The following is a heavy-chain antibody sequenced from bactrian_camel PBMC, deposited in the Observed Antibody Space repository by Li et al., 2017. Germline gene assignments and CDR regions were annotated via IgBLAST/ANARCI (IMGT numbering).Heavy chain of an antibody. D-gene: IGHD3*01. CDR2: INSGGGST. V-gene: IGHV3S40*01. CDR3: AAREDLWVGYGYCDVS. CDR1: GSTFSNQR. Sequence: VQLVESGGGLVQPGGSLKLSCVASGSTFSNQRMSWVRQAPGKGLEWVSVINSGGGSTYYADSVKGRFTISQDNDKNILYLQMDSLKIEDTAMYYCAAREDLWVGYGYCDVSGGQGTQVTVS. J-gene: IGHJ6*01.